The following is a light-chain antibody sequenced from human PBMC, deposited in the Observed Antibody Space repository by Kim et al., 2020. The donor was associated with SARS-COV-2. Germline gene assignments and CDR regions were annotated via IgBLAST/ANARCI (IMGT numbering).Light chain of an antibody. Sequence: GHRVTASCSGSSSNIESNFVYWYQQVPGTAPKVLIYRSNQRPSGVPDRFSGSKSGTSASLAISGLRSEDEADYYCAAWDDSLSGRVFGGGTQLTVL. CDR2: RSN. CDR3: AAWDDSLSGRV. CDR1: SSNIESNF. J-gene: IGLJ3*02. V-gene: IGLV1-47*01.